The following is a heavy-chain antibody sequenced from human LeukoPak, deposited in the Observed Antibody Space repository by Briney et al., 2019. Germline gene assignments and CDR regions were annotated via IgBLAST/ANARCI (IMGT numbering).Heavy chain of an antibody. CDR1: GGSFSGHY. Sequence: SETLSLTCGVYGGSFSGHYWTWIRQPPGKGPEWIGEINHSGNTNYNPSLKSRVTTSVDTSKNQFSLRLTSVTAADTAVYYCARGLIRYYSGSGTSGNFDYWGQGTLVTVSS. CDR3: ARGLIRYYSGSGTSGNFDY. D-gene: IGHD3-10*01. J-gene: IGHJ4*02. V-gene: IGHV4-34*01. CDR2: INHSGNT.